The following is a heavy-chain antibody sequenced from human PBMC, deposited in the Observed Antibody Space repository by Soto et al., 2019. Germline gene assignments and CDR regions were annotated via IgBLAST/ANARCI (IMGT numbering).Heavy chain of an antibody. J-gene: IGHJ3*02. CDR1: GCTFSSYA. Sequence: GASVKVSCKASGCTFSSYAISWVRQAGGQGLEWMGGIIPIFGTANYAQKFQGRVTITADESTSTAYMELSSLRSEDTAMYYCARGYCNGGSCRRHAFDIWGQGTMVTVSS. CDR3: ARGYCNGGSCRRHAFDI. CDR2: IIPIFGTA. V-gene: IGHV1-69*13. D-gene: IGHD2-15*01.